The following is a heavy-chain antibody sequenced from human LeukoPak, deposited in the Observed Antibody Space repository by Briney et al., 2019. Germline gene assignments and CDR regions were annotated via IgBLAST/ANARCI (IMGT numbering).Heavy chain of an antibody. CDR3: AREGHSSGFAPAFDT. V-gene: IGHV3-30*04. J-gene: IGHJ3*02. CDR1: GINFGASI. D-gene: IGHD6-19*01. Sequence: GTSLRLSCATSGINFGASIMHWIRQAPGKGLEWVAGLSFDESSYYGGSVEGRFIISGDNSKRTLYLQMNSLKVEDTALYYCAREGHSSGFAPAFDTWGQGAMVTVSS. CDR2: LSFDESS.